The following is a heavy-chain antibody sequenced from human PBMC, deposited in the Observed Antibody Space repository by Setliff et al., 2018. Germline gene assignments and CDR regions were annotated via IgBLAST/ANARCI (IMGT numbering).Heavy chain of an antibody. CDR2: IIPIFGTT. V-gene: IGHV1-69*05. D-gene: IGHD2-15*01. Sequence: SVKVSCKTSGFGFTTFGFSWVRQAPGQGLDWMGGIIPIFGTTNYAQKFQGRVTITTDESTNTAYMELSSLTSDDTATYYCAKASVWVVDANCGSFDVWGQGTVVTVS. CDR3: AKASVWVVDANCGSFDV. CDR1: GFGFTTFG. J-gene: IGHJ3*01.